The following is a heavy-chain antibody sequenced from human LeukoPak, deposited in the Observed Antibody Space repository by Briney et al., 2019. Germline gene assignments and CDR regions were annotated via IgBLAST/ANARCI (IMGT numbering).Heavy chain of an antibody. CDR1: GGSISSDNYQ. Sequence: SETLSLTCTVSGGSISSDNYQWSWIRQPPGKGLEWIGYINYSGSTYYNPSLKSRVTISVDTSKNHFSLRLSSVTAADTAVYNCARYGSGGTWFDPWGQGTLVTVSS. V-gene: IGHV4-30-4*01. J-gene: IGHJ5*02. CDR2: INYSGST. CDR3: ARYGSGGTWFDP. D-gene: IGHD3-10*01.